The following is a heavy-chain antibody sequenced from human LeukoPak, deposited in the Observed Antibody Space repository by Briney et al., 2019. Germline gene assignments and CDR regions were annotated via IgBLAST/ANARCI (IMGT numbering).Heavy chain of an antibody. J-gene: IGHJ4*02. D-gene: IGHD3-22*01. V-gene: IGHV3-30*02. CDR1: GFSFSSYN. CDR3: AKDRAYYDSGGYYY. CDR2: IRYDASTK. Sequence: GGSLRLSCAASGFSFSSYNMDWVRQAPGKGLEWVAFIRYDASTKYYGDSVKGRFTISRDNSKSTLYLQMNSLSAEDTAVYYCAKDRAYYDSGGYYYWGQGTLVTVSS.